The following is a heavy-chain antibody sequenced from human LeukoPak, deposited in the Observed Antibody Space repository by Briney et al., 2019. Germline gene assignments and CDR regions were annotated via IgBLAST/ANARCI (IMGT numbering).Heavy chain of an antibody. CDR2: ISSSSSYI. D-gene: IGHD3-9*01. Sequence: TGGSLRLSCAASGFTFSSYSMNWVRQAPGKGLEWVSSISSSSSYIYYADSVKGRFTISRDNAKNSLYLQMNSLRAEDTAVYYCARGPRQTGFDAFDIWGQGTMVTVSS. CDR1: GFTFSSYS. V-gene: IGHV3-21*01. CDR3: ARGPRQTGFDAFDI. J-gene: IGHJ3*02.